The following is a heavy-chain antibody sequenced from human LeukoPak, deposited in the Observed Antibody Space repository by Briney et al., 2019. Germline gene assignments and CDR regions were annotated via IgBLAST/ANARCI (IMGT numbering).Heavy chain of an antibody. D-gene: IGHD1-26*01. Sequence: GASVKVSCKASGGTFSSYAISWVRQAPGQGLEWMGGIIPIFGTANYAQKFQGRVTITADESTSTAYMELSSLRSEDTAVYYCARDAEYRGSYYFVYWGQGPLVTVSS. CDR3: ARDAEYRGSYYFVY. J-gene: IGHJ4*02. CDR1: GGTFSSYA. CDR2: IIPIFGTA. V-gene: IGHV1-69*13.